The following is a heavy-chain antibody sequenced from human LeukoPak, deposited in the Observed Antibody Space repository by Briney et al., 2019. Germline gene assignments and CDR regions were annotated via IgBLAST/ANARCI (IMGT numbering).Heavy chain of an antibody. V-gene: IGHV1-2*02. D-gene: IGHD3-22*01. J-gene: IGHJ4*02. Sequence: GASVKVSCKASGYTFTSYYMHWVRQAPGQGLEWMGIINPSGGSTNYAQKFQGRVTMTRDTSISTAYMELSRLRSDDTAVYYRARASEVVVPTGSYWGQGTLVTVSS. CDR2: INPSGGST. CDR3: ARASEVVVPTGSY. CDR1: GYTFTSYY.